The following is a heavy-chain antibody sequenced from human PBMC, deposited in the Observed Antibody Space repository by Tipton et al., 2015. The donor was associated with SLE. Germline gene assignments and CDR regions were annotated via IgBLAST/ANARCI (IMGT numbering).Heavy chain of an antibody. D-gene: IGHD3-22*01. Sequence: SLRLSCAASGFTFSSYWMHWVRQAPGKGLVWVSRINSYGTMTNYAASVKGRFTVSRDNAKKTLYLQMNSLRVEDTAVYYCGRGIYSESSVGMDVWGQGPTVSVSS. CDR3: GRGIYSESSVGMDV. CDR2: INSYGTMT. CDR1: GFTFSSYW. J-gene: IGHJ6*02. V-gene: IGHV3-74*01.